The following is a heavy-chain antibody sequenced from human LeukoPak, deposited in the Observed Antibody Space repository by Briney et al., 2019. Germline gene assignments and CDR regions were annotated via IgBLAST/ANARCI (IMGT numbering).Heavy chain of an antibody. D-gene: IGHD3-10*01. CDR3: AREGSPYYGMDV. V-gene: IGHV3-21*01. CDR1: GFTFSSYS. CDR2: ISSSSSYI. Sequence: PGGSLRLSCAASGFTFSSYSMNWVRQAPGKGLEWVSSISSSSSYIYYADSVKGRFTISRDNAKNSLYLQMNSPRAEDTAVYYCAREGSPYYGMDVWGKGTTVTVSS. J-gene: IGHJ6*04.